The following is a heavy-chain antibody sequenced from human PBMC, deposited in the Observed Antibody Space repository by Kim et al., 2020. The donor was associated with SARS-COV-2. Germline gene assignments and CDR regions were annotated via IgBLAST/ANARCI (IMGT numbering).Heavy chain of an antibody. V-gene: IGHV3-33*03. J-gene: IGHJ6*02. CDR3: AKQVSSGWYGQSFYGMDV. Sequence: GGSLRLSCAASGLTFSSYGMHWVRQAPGKGLEWVAVISFDGSNKYYGDSVKGRFTISRDNSKNTLYLQMNSLRIEDTAVYYCAKQVSSGWYGQSFYGMDVWGQGTTVTVSS. CDR2: ISFDGSNK. CDR1: GLTFSSYG. D-gene: IGHD6-19*01.